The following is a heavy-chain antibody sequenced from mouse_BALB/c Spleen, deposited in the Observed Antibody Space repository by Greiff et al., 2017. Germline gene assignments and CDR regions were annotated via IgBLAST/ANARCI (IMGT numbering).Heavy chain of an antibody. CDR2: IYPGDGDT. CDR3: AREGSTMITTAMDY. CDR1: GYTFTSYW. J-gene: IGHJ4*01. V-gene: IGHV1-87*01. D-gene: IGHD2-4*01. Sequence: VQLQQSGAELARPGASVKLSCKASGYTFTSYWMQWVKQRPGQGLEWIGAIYPGDGDTRYTQKFKGKATLTADKSSSTAYMQLSSLASEDSAVYYCAREGSTMITTAMDYWGQGTSVTVSS.